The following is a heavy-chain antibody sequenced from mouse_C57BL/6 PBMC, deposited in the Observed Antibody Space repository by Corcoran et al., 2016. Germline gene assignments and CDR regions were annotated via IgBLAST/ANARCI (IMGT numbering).Heavy chain of an antibody. D-gene: IGHD2-5*01. CDR1: GCTFTTYG. CDR3: ARYYSNY. J-gene: IGHJ3*01. V-gene: IGHV9-3*01. CDR2: INTYSGVP. Sequence: QIQLVQSGPEVKKPGETVKISCKASGCTFTTYGMSWVKQAPGKGLKWMGWINTYSGVPTYADDFKGRFAFSLETSASTAYLQINNLKNEDTATYFCARYYSNYWGQGTLVTVSA.